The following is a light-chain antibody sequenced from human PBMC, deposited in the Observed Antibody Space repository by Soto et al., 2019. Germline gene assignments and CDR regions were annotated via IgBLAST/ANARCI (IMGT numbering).Light chain of an antibody. CDR1: QGIRND. Sequence: AIQMTQSPSSLSASVGDRVTITCRASQGIRNDLGWYRQKPGKAPKLLVSTASTLQSGVPSRFSGSGSGTDFTLSISSLQPEDFATYYCLQDYDFPLTFGGGTKV. J-gene: IGKJ4*01. CDR3: LQDYDFPLT. CDR2: TAS. V-gene: IGKV1-6*01.